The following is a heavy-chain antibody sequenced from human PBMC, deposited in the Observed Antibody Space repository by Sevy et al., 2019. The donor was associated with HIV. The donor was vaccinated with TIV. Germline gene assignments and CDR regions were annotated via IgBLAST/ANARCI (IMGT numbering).Heavy chain of an antibody. D-gene: IGHD5-12*01. CDR3: ARDGADGYNRGMDV. CDR2: IYYSGST. J-gene: IGHJ6*02. V-gene: IGHV4-61*01. Sequence: SETLSLTCTVSGGSVSSGSYYWSWIRQPPGKGLEWIGYIYYSGSTNYNPSLKSRVTISVDTSKNQFSLKLSSVTAADTAVYYCARDGADGYNRGMDVWGQRTTVTVSS. CDR1: GGSVSSGSYY.